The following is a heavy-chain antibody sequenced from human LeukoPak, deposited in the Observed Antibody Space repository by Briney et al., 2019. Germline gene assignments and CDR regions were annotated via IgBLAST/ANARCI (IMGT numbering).Heavy chain of an antibody. Sequence: SETLSLTCPVSGGSVSTSDYYWAWIRKPPGKGLEWIASIYYRGRDFYNPSLRSRVSISIDTSNNQFYLNLISVTAADTAVYYCARGNAWLGEDHYYDTSVHHYAFDVWGPGSSVTVSS. D-gene: IGHD3-22*01. CDR2: IYYRGRD. J-gene: IGHJ3*01. CDR1: GGSVSTSDYY. V-gene: IGHV4-39*07. CDR3: ARGNAWLGEDHYYDTSVHHYAFDV.